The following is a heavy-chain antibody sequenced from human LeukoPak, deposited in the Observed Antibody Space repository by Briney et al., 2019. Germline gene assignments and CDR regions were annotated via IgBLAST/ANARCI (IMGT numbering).Heavy chain of an antibody. Sequence: ASVKVSCKTSGYTFTDYGISWVRQAPRQGLEWIGWISPKNGNTNSAQKVQGRVTMTTDRSTNTGYMELRSLTSDDTAVYYCARGAYWLLFDSWGQGTLVTVSS. V-gene: IGHV1-18*01. D-gene: IGHD3-9*01. CDR3: ARGAYWLLFDS. CDR1: GYTFTDYG. J-gene: IGHJ4*02. CDR2: ISPKNGNT.